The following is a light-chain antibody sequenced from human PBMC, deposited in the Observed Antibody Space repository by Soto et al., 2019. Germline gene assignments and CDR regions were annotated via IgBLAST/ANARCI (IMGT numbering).Light chain of an antibody. V-gene: IGKV1D-12*01. CDR1: QAISTW. CDR3: QQANSFPRT. CDR2: AAS. Sequence: DIQMTQSPSSVSASVGDRVTITCRASQAISTWLAWYQQKPWKAPKLLIYAASNLQTGVPSRFSGSGSGTDFTLTISSLQPEDFATYYCQQANSFPRTFGQGTKVDIK. J-gene: IGKJ1*01.